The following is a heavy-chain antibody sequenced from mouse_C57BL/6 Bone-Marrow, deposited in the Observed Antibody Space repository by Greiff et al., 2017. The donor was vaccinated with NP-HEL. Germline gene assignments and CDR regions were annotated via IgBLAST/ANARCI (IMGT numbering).Heavy chain of an antibody. J-gene: IGHJ4*01. CDR2: IYPGDGDT. CDR3: ARWDTTVVPLAMDY. V-gene: IGHV1-82*01. CDR1: GYAFSSSW. D-gene: IGHD1-1*01. Sequence: QVQLQQSGPELVKPGASVKISCKASGYAFSSSWMNWVKQRPGKGLEWIGRIYPGDGDTNYNGKFKGTATLTADKSSSTAYMQLSSLTSEDSAVYFCARWDTTVVPLAMDYWGQGTSVTVAS.